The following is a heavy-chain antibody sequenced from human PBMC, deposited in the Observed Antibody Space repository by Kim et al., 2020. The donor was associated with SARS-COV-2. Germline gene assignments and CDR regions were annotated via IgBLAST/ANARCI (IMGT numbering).Heavy chain of an antibody. CDR1: GFTFSNYA. CDR2: ISGSGGAT. CDR3: ANWRSGYYFQSDY. D-gene: IGHD3-22*01. Sequence: GGSMRLSCAASGFTFSNYAMSWVRQAPGKGLEWVSAISGSGGATYYADSVKGRFTISRDNAKNTLYLQMNSLRAEDTAVYYCANWRSGYYFQSDYWGQGTLVTVSS. J-gene: IGHJ4*02. V-gene: IGHV3-23*01.